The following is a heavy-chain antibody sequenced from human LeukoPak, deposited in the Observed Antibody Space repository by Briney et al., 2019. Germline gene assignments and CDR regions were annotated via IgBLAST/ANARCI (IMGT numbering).Heavy chain of an antibody. Sequence: GTLSLTCAVSGGSISSSNWWSWVRQPPGKGLEWIGEIYHSGSTNYNPSLKSRVTISVDTSKNQFSLKLSSVTAADTAVYFCARGPYSYDSSGAFDIWGQGTMVTVSS. CDR2: IYHSGST. CDR1: GGSISSSNW. D-gene: IGHD3-22*01. V-gene: IGHV4-4*01. J-gene: IGHJ3*02. CDR3: ARGPYSYDSSGAFDI.